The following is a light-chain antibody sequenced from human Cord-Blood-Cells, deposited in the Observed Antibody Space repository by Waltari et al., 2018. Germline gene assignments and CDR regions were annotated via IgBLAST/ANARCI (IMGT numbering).Light chain of an antibody. V-gene: IGKV4-1*01. CDR1: QSVLYSSNNKNY. Sequence: DIVMTQSPDSHAVSLCERATLNCKCSQSVLYSSNNKNYLAWYQQKPGQPPKLLIYWASTRESGVPDRFSGSGSGTDFTLTISSLQAEDVAVYYCQQYYSTPTFGQGTKLEIK. J-gene: IGKJ2*01. CDR3: QQYYSTPT. CDR2: WAS.